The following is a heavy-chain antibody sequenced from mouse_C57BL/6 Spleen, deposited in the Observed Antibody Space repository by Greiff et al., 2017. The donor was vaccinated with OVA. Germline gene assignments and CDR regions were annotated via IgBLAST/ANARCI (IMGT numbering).Heavy chain of an antibody. CDR1: GYTFTSYW. V-gene: IGHV1-52*01. CDR2: IDPSDSET. J-gene: IGHJ2*01. Sequence: QVQLKQPGAELVRPGSSVKLSCKASGYTFTSYWMHWVKQRPIQGLEWIGNIDPSDSETHYNQKFKDKATLTVDKSSSTAYMQLSSLTSEDSAVYYCASDSSGYVDYWGLGTTLTVSS. D-gene: IGHD3-2*02. CDR3: ASDSSGYVDY.